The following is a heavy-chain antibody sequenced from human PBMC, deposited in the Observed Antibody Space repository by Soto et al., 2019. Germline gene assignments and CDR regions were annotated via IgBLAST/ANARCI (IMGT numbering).Heavy chain of an antibody. CDR2: ISGSGGST. J-gene: IGHJ1*01. CDR1: GFTFSSYA. CDR3: AKDLIGSVAGTKSYFQH. Sequence: EVQLLESGGGLVQPGGSLRLSCAASGFTFSSYAMSWVRQATGKGLEWVSAISGSGGSTYYADSVKGLFTISRDNSKNRLYLKMNSLRAEDTAVYYCAKDLIGSVAGTKSYFQHWGQGTMVTVSS. V-gene: IGHV3-23*01. D-gene: IGHD6-19*01.